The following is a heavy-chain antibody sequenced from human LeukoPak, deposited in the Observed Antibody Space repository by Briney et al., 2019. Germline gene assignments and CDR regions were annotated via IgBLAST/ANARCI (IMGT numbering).Heavy chain of an antibody. CDR2: IYYSGST. Sequence: PSETLSLTCTVSGGSISSNNYYWGWIRQPPGKGLEWIGTIYYSGSTYYNPSLKSRVTIYVDTSKNQFSLKLNSVTAADTAMYYWGNGISSGLLGWFKPWGQGTLVTVSS. CDR1: GGSISSNNYY. V-gene: IGHV4-39*01. J-gene: IGHJ5*02. CDR3: GNGISSGLLGWFKP. D-gene: IGHD6-25*01.